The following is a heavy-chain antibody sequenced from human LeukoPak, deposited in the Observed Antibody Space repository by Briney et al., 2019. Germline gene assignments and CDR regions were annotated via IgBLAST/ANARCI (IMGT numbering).Heavy chain of an antibody. CDR1: GYSLTSYW. Sequence: GESLEISCKGSGYSLTSYWVGWVRQMPGKGLEWMGIIYPGDSDTRYNPSFRGQVTISADKSISTAYLQWSSLKASDTAMYYCARRRSCSGGRCYEDFDYWGQGTLVTVSS. V-gene: IGHV5-51*01. CDR2: IYPGDSDT. J-gene: IGHJ4*02. D-gene: IGHD2-15*01. CDR3: ARRRSCSGGRCYEDFDY.